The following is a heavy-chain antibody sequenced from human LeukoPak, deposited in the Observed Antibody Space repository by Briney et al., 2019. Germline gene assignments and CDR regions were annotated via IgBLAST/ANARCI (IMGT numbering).Heavy chain of an antibody. J-gene: IGHJ4*02. CDR2: IYHSGNT. D-gene: IGHD6-13*01. CDR3: ARRPNTGTYYFDY. V-gene: IGHV4-38-2*02. CDR1: GGSISSGYY. Sequence: SETLSLTCTVSGGSISSGYYWVWIRQPPGKGLEWIGNIYHSGNTYYNPSLKSRVAMSVDTSKNQFSLKLSSVTAADTAVYYCARRPNTGTYYFDYWGQGTLVTVSS.